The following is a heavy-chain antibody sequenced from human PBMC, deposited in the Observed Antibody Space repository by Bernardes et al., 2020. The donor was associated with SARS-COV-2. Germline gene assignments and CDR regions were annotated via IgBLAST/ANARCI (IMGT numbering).Heavy chain of an antibody. CDR2: INPNSGGI. Sequence: ASVKVSCKASGYPFTVYYLHWVRQAPGQGLEWKGCINPNSGGINYAQKFQGRVTMTRDTSITTAYMELSRLRSDDTAVYYCALPPTNYDRFAMDVWGQGTTVTVSS. CDR1: GYPFTVYY. J-gene: IGHJ6*02. CDR3: ALPPTNYDRFAMDV. D-gene: IGHD3-16*01. V-gene: IGHV1-2*02.